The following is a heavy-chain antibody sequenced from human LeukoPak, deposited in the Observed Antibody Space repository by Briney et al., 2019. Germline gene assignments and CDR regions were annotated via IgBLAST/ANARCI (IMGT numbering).Heavy chain of an antibody. Sequence: GGSLRLSCAASGFTFSYFAMSWVRQAPGKGLEWVSSISGSGSTTYYADSVKGRFTISRDNSKDALYLQMNSLRAEDTAVYYCAKNKGVFDSWGRGILVTVSS. CDR2: ISGSGSTT. V-gene: IGHV3-23*01. J-gene: IGHJ4*02. D-gene: IGHD3-10*01. CDR3: AKNKGVFDS. CDR1: GFTFSYFA.